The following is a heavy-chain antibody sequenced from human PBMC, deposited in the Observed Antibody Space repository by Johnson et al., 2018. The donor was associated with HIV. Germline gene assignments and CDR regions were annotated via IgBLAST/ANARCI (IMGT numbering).Heavy chain of an antibody. J-gene: IGHJ3*02. CDR2: IYSGGST. CDR1: GFTVSSNY. D-gene: IGHD3-22*01. Sequence: VQLVESGGGLVQPGGSLRLSCAASGFTVSSNYMSWVRQAPGKGLEWVSVIYSGGSTYYADSVKGRFTISRDKSKNKLYLQMNSLRAEDTAVYYCARDADDYYDSSGDAFDIWGQGTMVTVSS. V-gene: IGHV3-66*01. CDR3: ARDADDYYDSSGDAFDI.